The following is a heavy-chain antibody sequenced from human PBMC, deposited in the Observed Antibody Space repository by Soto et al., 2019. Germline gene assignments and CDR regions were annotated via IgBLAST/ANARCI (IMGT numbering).Heavy chain of an antibody. CDR1: GGSISSSSYY. D-gene: IGHD5-18*01. V-gene: IGHV4-39*01. Sequence: PSETLSLTCTVSGGSISSSSYYWGWIRQPPGKGLEGIGSIYYSGSTYYNPSLKSRVTISVDKSKNQFSLKLSSVTAADTAVYYCAAVDTDMVDYYYGMDVWGQGTTVTVSS. CDR3: AAVDTDMVDYYYGMDV. CDR2: IYYSGST. J-gene: IGHJ6*02.